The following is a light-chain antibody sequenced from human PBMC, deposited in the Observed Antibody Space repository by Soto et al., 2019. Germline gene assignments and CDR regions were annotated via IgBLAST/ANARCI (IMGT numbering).Light chain of an antibody. Sequence: EIVMTQSPATLSVSPGERATLSCRASQSVSSNLSWYQQQPGQAPRLIIYGASTRATGIPARFSGSGSGTEFTLTISSLQSEYFAVYYCQQYNNWPPWTFGQGTKVAIK. V-gene: IGKV3-15*01. CDR2: GAS. J-gene: IGKJ1*01. CDR1: QSVSSN. CDR3: QQYNNWPPWT.